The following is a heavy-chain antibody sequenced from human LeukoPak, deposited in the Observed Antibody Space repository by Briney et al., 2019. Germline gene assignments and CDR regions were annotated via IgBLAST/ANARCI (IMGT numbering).Heavy chain of an antibody. CDR1: GFTFNTYN. Sequence: PGGSLRLSCAASGFTFNTYNMNWVRQAPGKGLGWVSTVFGLDHRTSYADSVKGRFTISRDNSKNTLSLQMNSLRAEDTAVYYCAKGLTTLDYWGQGTLVTVSS. CDR3: AKGLTTLDY. V-gene: IGHV3-23*01. D-gene: IGHD4-11*01. CDR2: VFGLDHRT. J-gene: IGHJ4*02.